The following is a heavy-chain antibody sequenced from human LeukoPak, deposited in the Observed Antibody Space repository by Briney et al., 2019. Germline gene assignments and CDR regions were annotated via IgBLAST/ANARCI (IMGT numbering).Heavy chain of an antibody. CDR2: IWYDGSNK. Sequence: GGSLRLSCAASGFTFSSYGMHWDRQAPGMGLEWVAVIWYDGSNKYYADAVKGRFTISRDNSKNTLYLQMNSLRAEDTAVYYCAKSHEVRGVMAPDYWGQGTLLTVSS. D-gene: IGHD3-10*01. V-gene: IGHV3-33*06. CDR1: GFTFSSYG. CDR3: AKSHEVRGVMAPDY. J-gene: IGHJ4*02.